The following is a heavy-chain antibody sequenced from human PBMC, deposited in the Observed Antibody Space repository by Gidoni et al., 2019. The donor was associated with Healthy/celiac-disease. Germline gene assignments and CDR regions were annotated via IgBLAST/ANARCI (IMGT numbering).Heavy chain of an antibody. J-gene: IGHJ4*02. V-gene: IGHV3-23*01. CDR3: AKPYQYSSGWDY. CDR1: GFTFSSYA. D-gene: IGHD6-19*01. Sequence: EVQLLESGGGLVQHGGSLRLSCSHSGFTFSSYAMSWVRQAPGKGLEWVSAISGRGGSTYYADSVKGRFTISRDNSKNTLYLQMNSLRAEDTAVYYCAKPYQYSSGWDYWGQGTLVTVSS. CDR2: ISGRGGST.